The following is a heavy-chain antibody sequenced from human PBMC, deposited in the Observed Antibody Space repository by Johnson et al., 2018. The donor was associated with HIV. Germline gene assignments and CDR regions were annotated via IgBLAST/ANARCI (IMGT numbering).Heavy chain of an antibody. V-gene: IGHV3-74*01. Sequence: VQLVESGGGLVQPGGSLRLSCAASGFTFSSYWMHWVRQAPGKGLVWVSRINSDGSSTSYADSVKGRFPISRDNAKNSLYLQMNSLRAEDTAVYFCARDPCTGASCLPGAFDSWGQGTLVTVSS. CDR3: ARDPCTGASCLPGAFDS. D-gene: IGHD2-15*01. CDR2: INSDGSST. CDR1: GFTFSSYW. J-gene: IGHJ3*02.